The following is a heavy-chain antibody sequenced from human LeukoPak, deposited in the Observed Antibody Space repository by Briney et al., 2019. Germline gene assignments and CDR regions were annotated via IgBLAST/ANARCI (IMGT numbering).Heavy chain of an antibody. V-gene: IGHV4-61*02. CDR2: IYTRGSA. CDR3: ARGKMATDFDY. D-gene: IGHD5-24*01. Sequence: PSETLSLTCTVSGGSISSGGYYWSWIRQPAGKGLEWIGRIYTRGSANYNPSLKSRVTMSVDMSKNQFSLKLSSVTAADTAVYYCARGKMATDFDYWGQGTLVTVSS. J-gene: IGHJ4*02. CDR1: GGSISSGGYY.